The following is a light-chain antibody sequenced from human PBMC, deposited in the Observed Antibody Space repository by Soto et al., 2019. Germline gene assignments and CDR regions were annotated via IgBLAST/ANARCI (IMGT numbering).Light chain of an antibody. CDR2: EVH. CDR1: SSDIGGYNY. J-gene: IGLJ7*01. V-gene: IGLV2-8*01. CDR3: SSYGGNDWV. Sequence: QSALTQPASVSGSPGQSITISCTGASSDIGGYNYVSWYQQHPGKAPKLIIYEVHKRPSGVPDRFSGSKSGNTASLTVSGLQAEDEADYHCSSYGGNDWVFGGGTQLTVL.